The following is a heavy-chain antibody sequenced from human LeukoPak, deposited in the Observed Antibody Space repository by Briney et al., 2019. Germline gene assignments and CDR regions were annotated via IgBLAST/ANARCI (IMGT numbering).Heavy chain of an antibody. CDR2: IIPIFGTA. CDR3: ASSGELRVYYYYYGMYV. D-gene: IGHD2-15*01. CDR1: GGTFSTYA. J-gene: IGHJ6*02. V-gene: IGHV1-69*01. Sequence: SVKVSCKASGGTFSTYAISWVRQAPGQGLEWMGGIIPIFGTANYAQKFQGRVTITADESTSTAYMELSSLRSEDTAVYYCASSGELRVYYYYYGMYVWGQVTTVTVSS.